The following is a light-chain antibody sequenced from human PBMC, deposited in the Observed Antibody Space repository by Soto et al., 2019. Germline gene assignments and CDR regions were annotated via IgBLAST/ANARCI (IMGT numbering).Light chain of an antibody. J-gene: IGKJ2*01. V-gene: IGKV4-1*01. CDR1: QSVLSSSNNQNY. CDR3: QQYYTVPYT. Sequence: SLSVSLGERATINCKSSQSVLSSSNNQNYLAWYQQKPGQTPKLLIYWASTRESGVPDRFSGSGSGADFTLTISSLQAEDVAVYYCQQYYTVPYTFGQGTKLEIK. CDR2: WAS.